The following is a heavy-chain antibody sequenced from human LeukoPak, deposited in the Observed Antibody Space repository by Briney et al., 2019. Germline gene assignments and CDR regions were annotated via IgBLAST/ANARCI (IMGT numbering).Heavy chain of an antibody. J-gene: IGHJ4*02. Sequence: GASVKVSCKASGYTFTGYYMHWVRQAPGQGLQWMGRINPNSGDTNYAQKFQGRVTMTRDTSISTAYMELSRLRSDDTAVYYCARGQERLNIGWYGGYWGQGILVTASS. CDR3: ARGQERLNIGWYGGY. D-gene: IGHD6-19*01. V-gene: IGHV1-2*06. CDR2: INPNSGDT. CDR1: GYTFTGYY.